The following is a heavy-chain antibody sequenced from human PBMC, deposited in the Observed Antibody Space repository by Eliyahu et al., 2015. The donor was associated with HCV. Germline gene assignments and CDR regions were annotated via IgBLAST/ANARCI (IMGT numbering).Heavy chain of an antibody. CDR3: VKEYLGRGSQYGASFDY. V-gene: IGHV3-30*18. CDR2: IAHDGSAK. J-gene: IGHJ4*02. Sequence: QVQLVESGGGVVQAGRSLRLSCAASGFTFSDYGMQWVRQAPGMGLEWVAVIAHDGSAKFYADSVKGRFTISRDNSKNTLCLQMDSLRGEDTAVYYCVKEYLGRGSQYGASFDYWGQGTLVTVSS. D-gene: IGHD1-26*01. CDR1: GFTFSDYG.